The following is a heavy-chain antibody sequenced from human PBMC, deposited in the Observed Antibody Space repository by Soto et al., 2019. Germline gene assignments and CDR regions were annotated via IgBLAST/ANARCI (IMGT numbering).Heavy chain of an antibody. Sequence: PSETLSLTCTVSGGSISSGGYYWSWIRQHPGKGLEWIGYIYCSGSTYYNPSLKSRVTISVDTSKNQFSLKLSSVTAADTAVYYCARRAHSGYDYFDYWGQGTLVTVSS. CDR1: GGSISSGGYY. J-gene: IGHJ4*02. V-gene: IGHV4-31*03. CDR3: ARRAHSGYDYFDY. D-gene: IGHD5-12*01. CDR2: IYCSGST.